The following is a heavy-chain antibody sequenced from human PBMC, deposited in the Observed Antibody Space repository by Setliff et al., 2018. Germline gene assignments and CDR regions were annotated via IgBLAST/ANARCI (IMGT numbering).Heavy chain of an antibody. D-gene: IGHD3-22*01. J-gene: IGHJ6*04. Sequence: GGSLRLSCVVSGFTFNNYAMNWVRQAPGKGLQWVSGILGGGGNGGRGTIYADSVKGRFTISRDNSKNTLYLQMNSLRAEDTALYYCAKALPPGQIGGYYYEMGSVHNCFLDVWGKGTTVTVSS. V-gene: IGHV3-23*01. CDR1: GFTFNNYA. CDR2: ILGGGGNGGRGT. CDR3: AKALPPGQIGGYYYEMGSVHNCFLDV.